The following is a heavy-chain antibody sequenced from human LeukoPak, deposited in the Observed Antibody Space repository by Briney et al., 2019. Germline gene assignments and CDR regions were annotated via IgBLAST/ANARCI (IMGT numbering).Heavy chain of an antibody. J-gene: IGHJ4*02. CDR3: ARIAAAGNRRLNY. V-gene: IGHV1-8*01. D-gene: IGHD6-13*01. CDR1: GYTFTSYD. CDR2: MNPNSGNT. Sequence: GASVKVSCKASGYTFTSYDINWVRQATGQGLEWMGWMNPNSGNTGYAQKFQGRITMTRNTSISTAYMELSSLTSEDTAVYYCARIAAAGNRRLNYWGQGTLDTVSS.